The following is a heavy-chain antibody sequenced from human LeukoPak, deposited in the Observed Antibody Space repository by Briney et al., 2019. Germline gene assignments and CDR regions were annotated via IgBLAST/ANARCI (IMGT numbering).Heavy chain of an antibody. D-gene: IGHD3-16*01. CDR3: ARIRRPLRGYFDH. CDR2: INQIGNT. CDR1: GGSFRGYY. V-gene: IGHV4-34*01. J-gene: IGHJ4*02. Sequence: PETLSLTCYLYGGSFRGYYWSWVRESPGKGLEWFGEINQIGNTNYIPSLKSRLTISIDTSNNQFSLNLTSVTAADTGVYYCARIRRPLRGYFDHWGQGTLVT.